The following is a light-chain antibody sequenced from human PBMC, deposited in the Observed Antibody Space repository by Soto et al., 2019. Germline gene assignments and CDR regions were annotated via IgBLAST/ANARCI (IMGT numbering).Light chain of an antibody. Sequence: EIVMTQSPATLSVSPGERATLSCRASQSVSSNLAWYQQTPGQAPRLLIYGASTRATVIPARFSGSGSGTEFTFTISSLQSEDFAVYYCQQYNNWPRTFGQGTKV. J-gene: IGKJ1*01. CDR3: QQYNNWPRT. CDR1: QSVSSN. CDR2: GAS. V-gene: IGKV3-15*01.